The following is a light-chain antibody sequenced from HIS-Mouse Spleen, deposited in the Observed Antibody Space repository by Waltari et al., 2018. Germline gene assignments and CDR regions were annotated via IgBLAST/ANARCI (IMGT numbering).Light chain of an antibody. CDR1: ALPKKY. V-gene: IGLV3-10*01. CDR2: EDN. Sequence: SYELTQPPSVSVSPGQTARITCSGDALPKKYAYWYQQKSGQAPVLVNYEDNKRPSGIPERFSGSSSGTMATLTISGAQVEDEADYYCYSTDSSGNHRVFGGGTKLTVL. CDR3: YSTDSSGNHRV. J-gene: IGLJ2*01.